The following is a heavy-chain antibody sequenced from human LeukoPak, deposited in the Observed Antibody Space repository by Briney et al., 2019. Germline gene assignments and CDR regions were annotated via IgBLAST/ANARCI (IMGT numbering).Heavy chain of an antibody. CDR1: NYSISSGYY. J-gene: IGHJ4*02. Sequence: SETLSLTCTVSNYSISSGYYWGWFRQPPGKGLEWIGSMHHSGSTYQTPSLKSRVTMSVDTSKNQFSLRLSSVTAADTAVYYCARDISARYDYRGQGALVTVSS. D-gene: IGHD1-14*01. V-gene: IGHV4-38-2*02. CDR2: MHHSGST. CDR3: ARDISARYDY.